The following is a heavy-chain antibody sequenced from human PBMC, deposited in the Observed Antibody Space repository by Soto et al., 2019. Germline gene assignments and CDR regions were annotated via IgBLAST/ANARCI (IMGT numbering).Heavy chain of an antibody. J-gene: IGHJ6*02. CDR3: ARASAFVDTARVSSRHYYYYGMDG. CDR1: GGTFSSYA. V-gene: IGHV1-69*13. D-gene: IGHD5-18*01. CDR2: IIPIFGTA. Sequence: SVKVSCKASGGTFSSYAISWVRQAPGQGLEWMGGIIPIFGTANYAQKFQGRVTITADESTSTAYMELSSLRSEDTAVYYCARASAFVDTARVSSRHYYYYGMDGWGQGTTVTVSS.